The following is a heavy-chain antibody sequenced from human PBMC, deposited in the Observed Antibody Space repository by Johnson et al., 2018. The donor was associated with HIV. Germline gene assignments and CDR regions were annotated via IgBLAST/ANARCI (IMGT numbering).Heavy chain of an antibody. CDR1: GFIFSNYG. V-gene: IGHV3-30*19. J-gene: IGHJ3*01. CDR2: ISDDGTNT. Sequence: QVQLVESGGGVVQPGGSLRLSCAASGFIFSNYGMHWVRQAPGKGLEGVAVISDDGTNTDYADAVKGRFTISRDNSKNTLYLQMKSLRAEDTAVYYCVRDGNYYDRSGYRVDAFDVWGQGTMVTVSS. D-gene: IGHD3-22*01. CDR3: VRDGNYYDRSGYRVDAFDV.